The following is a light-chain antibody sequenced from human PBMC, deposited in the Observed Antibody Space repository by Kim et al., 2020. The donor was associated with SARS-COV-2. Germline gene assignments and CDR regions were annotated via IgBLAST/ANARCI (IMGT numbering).Light chain of an antibody. J-gene: IGLJ3*02. CDR2: RNN. CDR1: SNNVGYQG. Sequence: LTQPPSVSKGLRQTATLTCTGNSNNVGYQGATWLQQHQGHPPKPLFDRNNNRPSGISERFSASRSGNTASLTITGLQPEDEADYFCSAWDTNLSAWVFGEGTQLTVL. CDR3: SAWDTNLSAWV. V-gene: IGLV10-54*04.